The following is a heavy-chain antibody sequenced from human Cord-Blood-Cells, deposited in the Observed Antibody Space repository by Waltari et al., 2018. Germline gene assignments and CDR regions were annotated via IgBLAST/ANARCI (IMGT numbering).Heavy chain of an antibody. Sequence: QVQLVQSGAEVKKPGASVKVSCKASGYTFTGYYMHWVRQAPGQGLEWMGWINPNSGGTNYAQKFQGWGTMTRDTSISTAYMELSRLRSDDTAVYYCARSPYYDFWSGYYAFDIWGQGTMVTVSS. CDR2: INPNSGGT. V-gene: IGHV1-2*04. CDR1: GYTFTGYY. CDR3: ARSPYYDFWSGYYAFDI. J-gene: IGHJ3*02. D-gene: IGHD3-3*01.